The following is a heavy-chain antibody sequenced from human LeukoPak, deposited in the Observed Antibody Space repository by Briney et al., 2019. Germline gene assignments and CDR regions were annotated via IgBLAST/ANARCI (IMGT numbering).Heavy chain of an antibody. CDR1: GYTFTGYY. J-gene: IGHJ5*02. V-gene: IGHV1-2*02. D-gene: IGHD2-2*01. CDR3: AKNYQLLSFNCFDP. Sequence: ASVNVSCKASGYTFTGYYIHWVRQAPGQGLEWMGWINPNSGGTNYAQKFQGRVTMTRDTSISTAYMELSTLRSDDTAVYYCAKNYQLLSFNCFDPWGQGTLVTVSS. CDR2: INPNSGGT.